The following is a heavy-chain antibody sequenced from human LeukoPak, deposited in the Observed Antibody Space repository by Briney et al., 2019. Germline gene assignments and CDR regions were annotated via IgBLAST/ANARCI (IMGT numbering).Heavy chain of an antibody. Sequence: SETLSLTCTVSGGSISIYYWSWIRQPPGKGLEWLGYVYNSGSTDYNPSLKSRVTISADTSKNQFSLKLSSVTAADTVVYYCVRDRELFYWGQGTLVTVSS. CDR3: VRDRELFY. CDR1: GGSISIYY. D-gene: IGHD1-7*01. CDR2: VYNSGST. V-gene: IGHV4-59*01. J-gene: IGHJ4*02.